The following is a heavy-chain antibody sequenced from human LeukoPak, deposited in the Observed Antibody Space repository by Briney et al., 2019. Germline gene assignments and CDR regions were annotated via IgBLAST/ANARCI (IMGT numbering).Heavy chain of an antibody. CDR1: GGSFSGYY. CDR2: INHSGST. Sequence: PSETLSLTXAVYGGSFSGYYWSWIRQPPGKGLEWIGEINHSGSTNYNPSLKSRVTISVDTSKNQFSLKLSSVTAADTAVYYCARGRVVPAAKYYFDYWGQGTLVTVSS. CDR3: ARGRVVPAAKYYFDY. D-gene: IGHD2-2*01. J-gene: IGHJ4*02. V-gene: IGHV4-34*01.